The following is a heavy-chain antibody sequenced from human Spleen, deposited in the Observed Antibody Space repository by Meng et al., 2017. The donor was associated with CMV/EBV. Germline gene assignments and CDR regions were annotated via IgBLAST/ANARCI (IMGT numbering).Heavy chain of an antibody. CDR1: GYTFTSYG. Sequence: ASVKVSCKASGYTFTSYGISWVRQAPGQGLEWMGWINPNSGGTNYVQKFQGRVTMTRDTSISTAYMELSRLRSDDTAVYYCARDCSTSCYDYWGQGTLVTVSS. V-gene: IGHV1-2*02. D-gene: IGHD2-2*01. J-gene: IGHJ4*02. CDR3: ARDCSTSCYDY. CDR2: INPNSGGT.